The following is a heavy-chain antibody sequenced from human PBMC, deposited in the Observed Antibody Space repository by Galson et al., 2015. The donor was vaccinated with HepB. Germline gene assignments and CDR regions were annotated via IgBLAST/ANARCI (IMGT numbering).Heavy chain of an antibody. D-gene: IGHD5-18*01. V-gene: IGHV3-23*01. CDR3: AKGYGLFDS. J-gene: IGHJ5*01. Sequence: SLRLSCAASGFTFRNYAMSWVRQAPGRGLEWISGISGNGDSTFYADSVKGRFTVSRDNSNNMLYLQMNSLSAEDAGLYFCAKGYGLFDSWGQGTLVTVSS. CDR2: ISGNGDST. CDR1: GFTFRNYA.